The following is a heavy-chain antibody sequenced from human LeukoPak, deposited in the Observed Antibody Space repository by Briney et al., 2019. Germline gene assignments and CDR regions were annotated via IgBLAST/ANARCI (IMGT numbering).Heavy chain of an antibody. Sequence: ASVKVSCKASGYTSTSYYIHGVRQAPGQGLGWMVIINPSGGSTSYAQKFQGRVTMTRDTSTSTVYMELSSLRSEDTAVYYCARELRSGYYRWIDYWGQGTLVTVSS. CDR3: ARELRSGYYRWIDY. D-gene: IGHD3-3*01. CDR2: INPSGGST. CDR1: GYTSTSYY. V-gene: IGHV1-46*01. J-gene: IGHJ4*02.